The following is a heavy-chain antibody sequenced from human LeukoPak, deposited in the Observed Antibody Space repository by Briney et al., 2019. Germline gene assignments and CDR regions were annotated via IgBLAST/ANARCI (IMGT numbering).Heavy chain of an antibody. Sequence: ASVKVSCKASGYAFTSYVINWVRQATGQGLEWMGWMNPNSGNTGYAQKFQGRVTMTRNTSISTAYMELSSLRSEDTAVYYCARAFSLLIAGAFDPWGQGTLVTVSS. CDR2: MNPNSGNT. CDR3: ARAFSLLIAGAFDP. V-gene: IGHV1-8*01. D-gene: IGHD6-19*01. J-gene: IGHJ5*02. CDR1: GYAFTSYV.